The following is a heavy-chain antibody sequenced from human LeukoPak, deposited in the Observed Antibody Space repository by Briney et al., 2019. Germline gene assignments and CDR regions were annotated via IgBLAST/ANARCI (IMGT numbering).Heavy chain of an antibody. CDR1: GFTFSSYA. Sequence: HPGGSLRLSCAASGFTFSSYAMSWVRQAPGKGLEWVSAISGSGGSTYYADSVKGRFTISRDNSKNTLYLQMNSLRAEDTAVYYFAKDPTSGGSCYSDYWGQGTLVTVSS. CDR3: AKDPTSGGSCYSDY. J-gene: IGHJ4*02. CDR2: ISGSGGST. V-gene: IGHV3-23*01. D-gene: IGHD2-15*01.